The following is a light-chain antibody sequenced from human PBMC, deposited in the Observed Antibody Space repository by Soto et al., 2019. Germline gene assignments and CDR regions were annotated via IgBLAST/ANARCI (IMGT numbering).Light chain of an antibody. V-gene: IGKV3-20*01. CDR2: AAS. Sequence: EIVLTQSPGTLSLSPGEGVTLSCRASQRVGSSSLAWYQQKPGQAPRLLIYAASNRATGIPDRFSAYGSGTDFTLTISRLEPEDFAVYYCQQYGILPLTFGRGTKVEIK. CDR3: QQYGILPLT. J-gene: IGKJ4*01. CDR1: QRVGSSS.